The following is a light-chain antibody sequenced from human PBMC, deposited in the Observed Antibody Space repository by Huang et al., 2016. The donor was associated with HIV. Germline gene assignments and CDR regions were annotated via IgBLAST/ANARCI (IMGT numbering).Light chain of an antibody. J-gene: IGKJ1*01. V-gene: IGKV3D-20*01. CDR3: QQYGSAPVT. CDR2: DAS. Sequence: EIVLTQSPVTLSLAPGERVTLSCGASQSLSSDYLAWYQQKAGLAPRLLIYDASGRATGVPYRFSGSGSGTDFTLSISSLEPEDFAVYYCQQYGSAPVTFGHGTRLEI. CDR1: QSLSSDY.